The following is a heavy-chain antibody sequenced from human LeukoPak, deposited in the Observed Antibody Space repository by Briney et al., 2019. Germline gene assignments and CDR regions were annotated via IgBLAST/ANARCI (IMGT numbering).Heavy chain of an antibody. CDR1: GFTFRSYS. V-gene: IGHV3-21*01. D-gene: IGHD5-12*01. J-gene: IGHJ4*02. CDR3: ARDYEIY. CDR2: ISSSSSYI. Sequence: GGSLRLSCAASGFTFRSYSMNWVRQAPGKGLEWVSSISSSSSYIYYGDSVKGRFTISRDNAKDSLYLQMNSLRAEDTAVYYCARDYEIYWGQGTLVTVS.